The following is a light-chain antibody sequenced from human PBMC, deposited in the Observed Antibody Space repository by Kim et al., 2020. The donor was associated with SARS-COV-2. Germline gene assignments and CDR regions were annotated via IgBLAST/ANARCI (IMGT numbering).Light chain of an antibody. CDR2: NVS. CDR3: CSYVGIFSEV. V-gene: IGLV2-11*01. Sequence: QSALTQPRSVSGSPGQSVTISCTGTSSDVGGYDYVSWYQQHPGKAPKLMIYNVSKRPSRVPDRFSGSKSGNTASLTISGLQAEDEADYYCCSYVGIFSEVFGGGTQLTVL. J-gene: IGLJ2*01. CDR1: SSDVGGYDY.